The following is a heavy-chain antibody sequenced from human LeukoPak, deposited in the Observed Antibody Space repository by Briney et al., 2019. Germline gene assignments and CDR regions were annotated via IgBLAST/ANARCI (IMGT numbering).Heavy chain of an antibody. CDR3: ARARRGINWFDP. D-gene: IGHD3-16*01. Sequence: PSETLSLTCTVSGGSISSYYWSWIRQPPGKGLEWIGYIYYSGSTNYNPSLKSRVTISVDTSKNQFSLKLSSVTAADTAVYYCARARRGINWFDPWGQGTLVTVSS. V-gene: IGHV4-59*12. CDR1: GGSISSYY. J-gene: IGHJ5*02. CDR2: IYYSGST.